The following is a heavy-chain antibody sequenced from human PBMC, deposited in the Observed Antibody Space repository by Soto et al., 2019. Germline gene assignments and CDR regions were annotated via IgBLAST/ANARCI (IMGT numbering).Heavy chain of an antibody. V-gene: IGHV3-74*01. CDR2: IHGDGGTA. J-gene: IGHJ5*02. CDR3: ARGSYYDSSGYYGP. Sequence: PGGSLRLSWAASEFTFSNYWMHWVRQAPGKGLVWVSLIHGDGGTAYYADAVKGRFTISRDNAKNTLYLQMNSLRAEDTAVYYCARGSYYDSSGYYGPWGQGTLVTVSS. D-gene: IGHD3-22*01. CDR1: EFTFSNYW.